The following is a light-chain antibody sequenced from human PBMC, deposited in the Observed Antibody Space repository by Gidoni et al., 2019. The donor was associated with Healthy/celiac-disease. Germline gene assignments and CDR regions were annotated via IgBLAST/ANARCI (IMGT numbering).Light chain of an antibody. J-gene: IGKJ1*01. CDR2: AAS. CDR3: QQSYSTPGT. Sequence: DIQMTQSPSSLSASVGERVTITCRASQSISNYLNWYQQKQGKAPKLLIYAASSLQSGVPSRFSGSGSGTDFTLTISSLQPEDFATYYCQQSYSTPGTFXXXTKVEIK. CDR1: QSISNY. V-gene: IGKV1-39*01.